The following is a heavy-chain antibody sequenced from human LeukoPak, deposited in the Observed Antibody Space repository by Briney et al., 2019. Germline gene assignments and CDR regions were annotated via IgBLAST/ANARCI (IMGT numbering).Heavy chain of an antibody. D-gene: IGHD2-2*01. CDR2: ISGSGGST. V-gene: IGHV3-23*01. CDR3: AKEDYCSGTSCQISGWSPVVDY. CDR1: GFTFSGYA. Sequence: GGSLRLSCAASGFTFSGYAMSWVRQAPGKGLEWVSAISGSGGSTYYADSVKGRFTISRDNSKNTLYLQMNSLRAEDTAVYYCAKEDYCSGTSCQISGWSPVVDYWGQGTLVTVSS. J-gene: IGHJ4*02.